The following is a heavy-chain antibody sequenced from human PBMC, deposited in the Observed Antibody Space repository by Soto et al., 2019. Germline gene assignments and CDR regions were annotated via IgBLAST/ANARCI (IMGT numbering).Heavy chain of an antibody. J-gene: IGHJ4*02. Sequence: LSLTCTVSGGSISSGGYYWSWIRQHPGKGLEWIGYIYYSGSTYYNPSLKSRVTISVDTSKNQFSLKLSSVTAADTAVYYCARVSRDIVATIVDYWGQGTLVTVSS. D-gene: IGHD5-12*01. V-gene: IGHV4-31*03. CDR1: GGSISSGGYY. CDR2: IYYSGST. CDR3: ARVSRDIVATIVDY.